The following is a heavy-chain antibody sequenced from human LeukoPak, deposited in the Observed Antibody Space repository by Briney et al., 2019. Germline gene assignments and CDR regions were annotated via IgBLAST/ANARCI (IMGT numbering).Heavy chain of an antibody. CDR2: ISSSGST. CDR3: ARGPYSYDSSGAFDI. CDR1: GGLISTYY. Sequence: PSETLSLTCTVPGGLISTYYWSWIRQPAGKGLEWIGRISSSGSTNYNPSLRSRVTISVDTSKNQFSLKLSSVAAADTAVCFCARGPYSYDSSGAFDIWGQGTMVTVSS. D-gene: IGHD3-22*01. V-gene: IGHV4-4*07. J-gene: IGHJ3*02.